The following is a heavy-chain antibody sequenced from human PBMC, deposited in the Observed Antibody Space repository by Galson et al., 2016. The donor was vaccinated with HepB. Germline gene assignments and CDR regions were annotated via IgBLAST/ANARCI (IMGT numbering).Heavy chain of an antibody. V-gene: IGHV3-23*01. Sequence: SLRLSCAASGFIFSSYAISWVRQAPGKGLDWVSAITGSGGSTYYVDSVKGRFTISRDNYKNTLYLQMNSLRAEDTAVYYCAKLSGYWNDDAFDIWGQGTMVTVSS. CDR2: ITGSGGST. CDR3: AKLSGYWNDDAFDI. CDR1: GFIFSSYA. D-gene: IGHD1-1*01. J-gene: IGHJ3*02.